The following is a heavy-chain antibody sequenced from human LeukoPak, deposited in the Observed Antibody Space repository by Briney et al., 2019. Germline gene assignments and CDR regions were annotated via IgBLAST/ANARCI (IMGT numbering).Heavy chain of an antibody. CDR3: ARDYYGP. D-gene: IGHD3-10*01. Sequence: SETLSLTCIVSGGSISNYYWSWIRQPPGKGLEWIGYIYYSGSTNYNPSLKSRVTMSVDTSKNQFSLKLSSVTAADTAVYYCARDYYGPWGQGTLVTVSS. CDR2: IYYSGST. CDR1: GGSISNYY. J-gene: IGHJ5*02. V-gene: IGHV4-59*12.